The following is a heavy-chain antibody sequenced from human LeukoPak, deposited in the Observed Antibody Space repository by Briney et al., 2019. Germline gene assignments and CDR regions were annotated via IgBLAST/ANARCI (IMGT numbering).Heavy chain of an antibody. J-gene: IGHJ4*02. D-gene: IGHD5-18*01. CDR3: AKVPLKGYNYGYYFDY. V-gene: IGHV3-43*02. CDR2: ISGDGGST. CDR1: GFTFDDYA. Sequence: GGSLRLSCAASGFTFDDYAMHWVRQAPGKGLEWVSLISGDGGSTIYADSVMGRFTISRDNSKNSLYLRMNSLRTEDTALYYCAKVPLKGYNYGYYFDYWGQGTLVTVSS.